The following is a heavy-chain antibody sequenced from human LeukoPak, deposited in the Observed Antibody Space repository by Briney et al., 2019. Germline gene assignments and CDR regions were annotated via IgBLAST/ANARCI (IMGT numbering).Heavy chain of an antibody. CDR3: AKDPGYCSGGSCYYPVDYFDY. J-gene: IGHJ4*02. CDR2: ISGSGGSI. Sequence: GGSLRLSCAASGFTFSSYAMSWVRQAPGKGLEWVSDISGSGGSIYYADSVKGRFTISRDNSKNTLYLQMNSLRAEDTAVYYCAKDPGYCSGGSCYYPVDYFDYWGQGTLVTVSS. D-gene: IGHD2-15*01. V-gene: IGHV3-23*01. CDR1: GFTFSSYA.